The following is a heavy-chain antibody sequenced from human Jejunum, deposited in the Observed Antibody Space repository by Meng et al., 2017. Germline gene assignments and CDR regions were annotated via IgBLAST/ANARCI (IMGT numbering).Heavy chain of an antibody. CDR1: GFNFHGYA. D-gene: IGHD3-22*01. CDR3: ARSGGFSSEYP. Sequence: QGQLVGLGRGVVQPGSSLSLSCAASGFNFHGYAIHWVRQGTGKGLEWVAGISFDGTETFYADSVKGRFTISRDNSKNTLFLQMIGLRAEDTAMYYCARSGGFSSEYPWGQGTLVTVSS. J-gene: IGHJ5*02. CDR2: ISFDGTET. V-gene: IGHV3-30*01.